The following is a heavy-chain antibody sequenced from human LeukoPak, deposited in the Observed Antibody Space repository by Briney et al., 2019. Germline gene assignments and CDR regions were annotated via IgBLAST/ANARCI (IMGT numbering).Heavy chain of an antibody. D-gene: IGHD3-22*01. CDR1: GITFSGSA. J-gene: IGHJ4*02. V-gene: IGHV3-73*01. CDR3: TRQFDGVGYYPDY. Sequence: GGSLRLSCAASGITFSGSAMHWVRQASGKGLEWFGRIRSKANNYATAYAASLKGRFSVSRDDSKNTAYLYMNNLETEDTAIYYCTRQFDGVGYYPDYWGQGTLVTVSS. CDR2: IRSKANNYAT.